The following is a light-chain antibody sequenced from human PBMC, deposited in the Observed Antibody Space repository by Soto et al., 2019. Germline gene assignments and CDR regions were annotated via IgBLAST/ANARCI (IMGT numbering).Light chain of an antibody. J-gene: IGKJ1*01. V-gene: IGKV1-5*01. CDR3: QQYDISSGT. CDR2: DAS. Sequence: DIQMTQSPSTLSSSVGDSVTITCRASQSIGVWLAWYQQKPGRAPKLLIYDASTLQRGVPSRFSGSGSGTEFTLNIRSLQPEDFATYYCQQYDISSGTFGQGTKVEIK. CDR1: QSIGVW.